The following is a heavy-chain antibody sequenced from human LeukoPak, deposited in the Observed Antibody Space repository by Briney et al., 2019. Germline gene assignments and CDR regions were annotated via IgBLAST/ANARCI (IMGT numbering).Heavy chain of an antibody. Sequence: GGSLRLSCAASGFTVSRNYMSWVRQAPGKGLEWVSAISGRADRTYYADSVKGRFTISRNNSKNTLSLQMNGLRADDTAVYYCAKESPYTSPRQYYFDYWGQGTLVTASS. V-gene: IGHV3-23*01. D-gene: IGHD2-2*02. CDR3: AKESPYTSPRQYYFDY. J-gene: IGHJ4*02. CDR1: GFTVSRNY. CDR2: ISGRADRT.